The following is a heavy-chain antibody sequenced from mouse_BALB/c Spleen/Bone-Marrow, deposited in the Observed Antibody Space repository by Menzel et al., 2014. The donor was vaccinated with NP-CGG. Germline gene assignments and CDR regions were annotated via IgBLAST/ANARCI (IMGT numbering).Heavy chain of an antibody. V-gene: IGHV14-3*02. CDR1: GFNIKDTY. CDR2: IDPANGNT. J-gene: IGHJ1*01. D-gene: IGHD1-2*01. Sequence: EVQVVESGAELVKPGASVKLSCTASGFNIKDTYMHWVKQRPEQGLEWIGRIDPANGNTKYDPKFQGKATITADTSSSTAYLQLSSLTSEDTAVYYGARGGTTATWYFDVWGAGTTVTVSS. CDR3: ARGGTTATWYFDV.